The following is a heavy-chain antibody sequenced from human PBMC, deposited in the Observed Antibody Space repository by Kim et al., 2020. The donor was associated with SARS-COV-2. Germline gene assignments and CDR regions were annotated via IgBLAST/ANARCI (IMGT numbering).Heavy chain of an antibody. CDR1: GFTFSSYG. D-gene: IGHD3-22*01. CDR2: IWYDGSNK. V-gene: IGHV3-33*01. Sequence: GGSLRLSCAASGFTFSSYGMHWVRQAPGKGLEWVAVIWYDGSNKYYADSVKGRFTISRDNPKNTLYLQMNSLRAEDTAVYYCARERAYYYDSSGYRSFDYWGQGTLVTVSS. J-gene: IGHJ4*02. CDR3: ARERAYYYDSSGYRSFDY.